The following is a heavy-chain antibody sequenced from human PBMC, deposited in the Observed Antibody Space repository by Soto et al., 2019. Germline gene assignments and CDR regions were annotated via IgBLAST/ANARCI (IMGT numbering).Heavy chain of an antibody. CDR1: GFTFDDHA. CDR3: AIDKSYDYTNYVMRN. Sequence: EVQMVESGGGSVQPGTSLRLSCAASGFTFDDHAMHWVRHVPGKGLEWVSGLTWNSGSVGYADSVKGRFTTFRDNAQNRLFLQMNSLRTEDTDLYFCAIDKSYDYTNYVMRNWGQGTLVTVSS. CDR2: LTWNSGSV. J-gene: IGHJ4*02. D-gene: IGHD4-4*01. V-gene: IGHV3-9*01.